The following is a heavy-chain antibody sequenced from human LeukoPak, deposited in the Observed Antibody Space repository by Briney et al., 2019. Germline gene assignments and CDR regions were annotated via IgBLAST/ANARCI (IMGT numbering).Heavy chain of an antibody. CDR1: GGSSSTYY. CDR3: ARHDAGIAARPFDN. D-gene: IGHD6-6*01. V-gene: IGHV4-4*09. CDR2: IHASGPT. Sequence: PSETLSLTCTVSGGSSSTYYWSWIRRRPGKGLEWIAYIHASGPTNYNPSLKSRITISVDTSKNQFSLKLSSVTAADTAVYYCARHDAGIAARPFDNWGQGTLVTVSS. J-gene: IGHJ4*02.